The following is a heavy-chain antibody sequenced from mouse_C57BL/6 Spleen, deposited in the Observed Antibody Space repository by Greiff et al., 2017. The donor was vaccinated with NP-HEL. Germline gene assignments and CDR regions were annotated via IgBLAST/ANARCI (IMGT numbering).Heavy chain of an antibody. J-gene: IGHJ2*01. CDR2: IRNKANGYTT. CDR1: GFTFTDYY. D-gene: IGHD2-4*01. CDR3: ARSFYYDYCGDYFDY. V-gene: IGHV7-3*01. Sequence: EVNVVESGGGLVQPGGSLSLSCAASGFTFTDYYMSWVRQPPGKALEWLGFIRNKANGYTTEYSASVKGRFTISRDNSQSILYLQMNALRAEDSATYYCARSFYYDYCGDYFDYWGQGTTLTVSS.